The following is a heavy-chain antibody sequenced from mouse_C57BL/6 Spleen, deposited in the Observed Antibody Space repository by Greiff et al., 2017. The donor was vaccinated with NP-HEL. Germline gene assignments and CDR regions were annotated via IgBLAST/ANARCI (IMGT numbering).Heavy chain of an antibody. V-gene: IGHV1-22*01. Sequence: EVQLQQSGPELVKPGASVKMSCKASGYTFTDYNMHWVKQSHGKSLEWIGYINPNNGGTSYNQKFKGKATLTVNKSSSTAYMELHSLTSEDSAVYYCARGVLRSYFDYWGQGTTLTVSS. CDR3: ARGVLRSYFDY. CDR1: GYTFTDYN. J-gene: IGHJ2*01. D-gene: IGHD1-1*01. CDR2: INPNNGGT.